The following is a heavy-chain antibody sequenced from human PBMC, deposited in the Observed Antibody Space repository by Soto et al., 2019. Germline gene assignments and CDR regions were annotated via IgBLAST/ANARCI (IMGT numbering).Heavy chain of an antibody. CDR3: ARHLTYCSAGSCYSDFPYYGMDV. D-gene: IGHD2-15*01. J-gene: IGHJ6*02. CDR2: IFYSGST. Sequence: QLQLQESGPGLVKPSETLSLTCTVSGGSISSSSYYWGWIRQPPGKGLEWIGSIFYSGSTYYNPCLKSRVTLSVDTSKNQFSRKLSSVTAADTAVYYCARHLTYCSAGSCYSDFPYYGMDVWGQGTTVTVSS. CDR1: GGSISSSSYY. V-gene: IGHV4-39*01.